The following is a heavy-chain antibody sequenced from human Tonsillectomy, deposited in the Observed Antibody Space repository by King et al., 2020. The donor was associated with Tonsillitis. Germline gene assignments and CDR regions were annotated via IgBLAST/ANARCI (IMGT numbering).Heavy chain of an antibody. J-gene: IGHJ3*02. CDR1: GYTLTELS. V-gene: IGHV1-24*01. CDR3: TASVIYMIVLVTTNSFDM. CDR2: FDPEDGET. Sequence: QLVQSGAEVKKPGASVRVSCKVSGYTLTELSMHWVRQAPGKGLEWMGSFDPEDGETIYAQKLQGRITMPEDTPKDTVYMELSSLRSEDPDVYYCTASVIYMIVLVTTNSFDMWGQGTMVTVSS. D-gene: IGHD3-22*01.